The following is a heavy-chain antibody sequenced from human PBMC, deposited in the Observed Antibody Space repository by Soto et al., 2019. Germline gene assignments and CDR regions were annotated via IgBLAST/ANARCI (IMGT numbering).Heavy chain of an antibody. J-gene: IGHJ4*02. V-gene: IGHV4-39*01. D-gene: IGHD3-9*01. CDR1: GGSISSSSYY. CDR3: ARRFEGSNPCDY. CDR2: IYYSGST. Sequence: SETLSLTCTVSGGSISSSSYYWGWIRQPPGKGLEWIGSIYYSGSTYYNPSLKSRVTISVDTSKNQFSLKLSSVTAADTAVYYCARRFEGSNPCDYWGQGTLVTVSS.